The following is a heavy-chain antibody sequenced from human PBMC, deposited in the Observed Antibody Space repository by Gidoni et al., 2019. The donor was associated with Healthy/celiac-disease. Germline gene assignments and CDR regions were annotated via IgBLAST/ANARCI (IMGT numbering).Heavy chain of an antibody. V-gene: IGHV3-9*01. CDR1: GFPFDDYA. Sequence: EVQLVESGGGLVQPGRSLRLSCAASGFPFDDYAMHWVRQAPGKGLGWVSGISWNSGSIGYADSVKGRFTISRDNAKNSLYLQMNSLRAEDTALYYCAKDLAIVATIRGGAAFDIWGQGTMVTVSS. J-gene: IGHJ3*02. CDR2: ISWNSGSI. CDR3: AKDLAIVATIRGGAAFDI. D-gene: IGHD5-12*01.